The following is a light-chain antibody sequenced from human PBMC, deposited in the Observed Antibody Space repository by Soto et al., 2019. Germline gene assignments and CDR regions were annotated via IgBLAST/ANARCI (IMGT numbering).Light chain of an antibody. J-gene: IGLJ2*01. V-gene: IGLV1-44*01. Sequence: QSVLTQSPSASATPGQRVTISCSGGRSNIGTYTVNWYQQLPGTAPTLLIFRNHQRPSGVPDRFSGSKSGPSASLAISWPQSEDEADYYCAAWDDSLRAVVFGGGTQLTVL. CDR3: AAWDDSLRAVV. CDR1: RSNIGTYT. CDR2: RNH.